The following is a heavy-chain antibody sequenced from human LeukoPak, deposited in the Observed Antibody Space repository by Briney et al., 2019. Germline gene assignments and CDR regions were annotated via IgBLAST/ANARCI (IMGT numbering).Heavy chain of an antibody. CDR1: GYTFTSYD. V-gene: IGHV1-8*03. CDR2: MNPNSGNT. Sequence: APVKVSCKASGYTFTSYDINWVRQATGQGLEWMGWMNPNSGNTGYAQKFQGRVTITRNTSISTAYMELSSLRSEDTAVYYCARGGRVVVVTARDYYYYMDVWGKGTTVTVSS. J-gene: IGHJ6*03. CDR3: ARGGRVVVVTARDYYYYMDV. D-gene: IGHD2-21*02.